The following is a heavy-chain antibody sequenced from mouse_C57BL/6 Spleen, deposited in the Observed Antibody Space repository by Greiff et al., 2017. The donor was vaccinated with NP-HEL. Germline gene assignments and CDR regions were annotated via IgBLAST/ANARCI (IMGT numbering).Heavy chain of an antibody. CDR1: GYTFTSYG. J-gene: IGHJ2*01. V-gene: IGHV1-81*01. CDR2: IYPRSGNT. Sequence: VQLQESGAELARPGASVKLSCKASGYTFTSYGISWVKQRTGQGLEWIGEIYPRSGNTYYNEKFKGKATLTADKSSSTAYMELRSLTSEYSAVYFCARSRNFPYYFDYWGQGTTLTVSS. CDR3: ARSRNFPYYFDY.